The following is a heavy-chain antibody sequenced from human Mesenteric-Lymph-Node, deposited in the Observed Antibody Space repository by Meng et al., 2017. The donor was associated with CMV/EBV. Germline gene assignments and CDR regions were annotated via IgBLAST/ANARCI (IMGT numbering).Heavy chain of an antibody. CDR2: INPKTGGR. D-gene: IGHD3-9*01. V-gene: IGHV1-2*06. J-gene: IGHJ4*02. CDR1: GYTFIDYY. Sequence: QVRLVQSGAEVKKPGASVRVSCKASGYTFIDYYINWVRQAPGQGLEWMGRINPKTGGRSYAQNFQGRVTMTRDTSINTAYMEVNRLNSDDTAMYYCARDRDTDWYSPFDYWGPGTLVTVSS. CDR3: ARDRDTDWYSPFDY.